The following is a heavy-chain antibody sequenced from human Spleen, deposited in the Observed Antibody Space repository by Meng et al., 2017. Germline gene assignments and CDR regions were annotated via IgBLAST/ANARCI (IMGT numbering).Heavy chain of an antibody. CDR2: IDPNNDLP. CDR1: GSTFSAYW. Sequence: QVRVVQSGAEGKKPGAAVTLTCTPSGSTFSAYWIHWLRQAPGQGLEWMGRIDPNNDLPQYAQNFQGRVTMTSDTSISSVYMELNGLRSDDTAVYYGARDEDISAAGKLFGDYWGQGTLVTVSS. CDR3: ARDEDISAAGKLFGDY. V-gene: IGHV1-2*06. D-gene: IGHD6-13*01. J-gene: IGHJ4*02.